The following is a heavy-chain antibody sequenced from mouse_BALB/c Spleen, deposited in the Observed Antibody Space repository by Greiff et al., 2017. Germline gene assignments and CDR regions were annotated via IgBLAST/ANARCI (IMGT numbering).Heavy chain of an antibody. CDR1: GYTFTDYA. D-gene: IGHD4-1*01. Sequence: QVQLKESGAELVRPGVSVKISCKGSGYTFTDYAMHWVKQSHAKSLEWIGVISTYYGDASYNQKFKGKATMTVDKSSSTAYMELARLTSEDSAIYYCARMLTGTAWFAYWGQGTLVTVSA. CDR3: ARMLTGTAWFAY. V-gene: IGHV1S137*01. CDR2: ISTYYGDA. J-gene: IGHJ3*01.